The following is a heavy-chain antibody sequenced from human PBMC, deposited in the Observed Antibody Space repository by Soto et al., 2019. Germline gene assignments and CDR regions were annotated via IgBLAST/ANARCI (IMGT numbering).Heavy chain of an antibody. CDR2: IYHSGST. J-gene: IGHJ5*02. CDR1: GGSISSSNW. D-gene: IGHD2-2*01. V-gene: IGHV4-4*02. CDR3: ARAFIVVVPAAIESWFEP. Sequence: ETLSLTCAVPGGSISSSNWCSLVRQPPGKGLEWIGEIYHSGSTNYNPALKSRVTISVDKSKNPSSLKLSSVTAADTAVYYCARAFIVVVPAAIESWFEPWGQGTLVTVSS.